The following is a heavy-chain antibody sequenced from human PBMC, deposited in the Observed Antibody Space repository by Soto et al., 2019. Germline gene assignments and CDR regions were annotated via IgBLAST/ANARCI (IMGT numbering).Heavy chain of an antibody. J-gene: IGHJ6*02. CDR2: INPNSGGT. Sequence: EASVKVSCKASGYTFTGYYIHWVRQAPGQGLEWMGWINPNSGGTNYAQKFQGWVTMTRDTSISTAYMELSRLRSDDTAVYYCARDQSHSSGWYGVDNYYYGMDVWGQGTTVTVSS. CDR3: ARDQSHSSGWYGVDNYYYGMDV. D-gene: IGHD6-19*01. V-gene: IGHV1-2*04. CDR1: GYTFTGYY.